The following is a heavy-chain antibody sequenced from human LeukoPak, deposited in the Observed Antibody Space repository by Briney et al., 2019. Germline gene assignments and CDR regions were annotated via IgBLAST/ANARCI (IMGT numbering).Heavy chain of an antibody. CDR3: ARDGYYYDSSGYSPRLGHYYYYGMDV. D-gene: IGHD3-22*01. V-gene: IGHV1-46*01. J-gene: IGHJ6*02. Sequence: ASVKVSCKASGYTFTSYYMHWVRQAPGQGLEWMGIINPSGGSTSYAQKFQGRVAMTRDTSTSTVYMELSSLRSEDTAVYYCARDGYYYDSSGYSPRLGHYYYYGMDVWGQGTTVTVSS. CDR2: INPSGGST. CDR1: GYTFTSYY.